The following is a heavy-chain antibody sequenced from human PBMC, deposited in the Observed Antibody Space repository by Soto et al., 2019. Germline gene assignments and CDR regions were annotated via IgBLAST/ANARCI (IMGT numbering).Heavy chain of an antibody. J-gene: IGHJ4*02. V-gene: IGHV4-59*01. Sequence: SETLSLTCTVSGGSIISYYWSWIRQPPGKGLEWIGYIYYSGSTNYNPSLKSRVTISVDTSISTAYMELSRLRSDDTAVYYCARTPREVVPAANKYYFDYWGQGTLVTVSS. CDR1: GGSIISYY. CDR3: ARTPREVVPAANKYYFDY. CDR2: IYYSGST. D-gene: IGHD2-2*01.